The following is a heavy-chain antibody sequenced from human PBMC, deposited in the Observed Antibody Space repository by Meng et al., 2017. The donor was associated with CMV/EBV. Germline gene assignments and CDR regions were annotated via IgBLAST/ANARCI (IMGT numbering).Heavy chain of an antibody. CDR1: GGTFSTFA. CDR2: IIPVFETA. D-gene: IGHD1-26*01. J-gene: IGHJ4*02. Sequence: QVQLVQFAAEGKKPGSSVKVSCKTSGGTFSTFAISWVRQAPGEGLEWMGGIIPVFETANYAERFQDRVTITADDSTTTAYMELSSLRADDTALYFCARGGDSWYSDYWGQGTLVTVSS. V-gene: IGHV1-69*12. CDR3: ARGGDSWYSDY.